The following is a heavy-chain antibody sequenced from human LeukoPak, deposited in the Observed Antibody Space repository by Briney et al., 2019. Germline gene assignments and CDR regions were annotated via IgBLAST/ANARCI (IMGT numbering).Heavy chain of an antibody. CDR2: ISYDGSNK. D-gene: IGHD2-15*01. J-gene: IGHJ4*02. V-gene: IGHV3-30*18. CDR3: AKEDGGYCSGGSCYDLGSLFDY. Sequence: PGRSLRLSCAASGFTFSSYGMRWVRQAPGKGLEWVAVISYDGSNKYYADSVKGRFTISRDNSKNTLYLQMNSLRAEDTAVYYCAKEDGGYCSGGSCYDLGSLFDYWGQGTLVTVSS. CDR1: GFTFSSYG.